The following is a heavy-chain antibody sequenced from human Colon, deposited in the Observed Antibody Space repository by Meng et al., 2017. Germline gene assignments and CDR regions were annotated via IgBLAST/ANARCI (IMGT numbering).Heavy chain of an antibody. Sequence: ASVKVSCKASGYTFTSYYMHWVRQAPGQGLEWMGIINPSGGSRSYAQKFQGRVTMTRDTSTSTVYMELSSLRSEDTAVYYCASSLGGGYYYDSSGYFRDAFDIWGQGIMVTVSS. V-gene: IGHV1-46*01. CDR2: INPSGGSR. D-gene: IGHD3-22*01. CDR3: ASSLGGGYYYDSSGYFRDAFDI. J-gene: IGHJ3*02. CDR1: GYTFTSYY.